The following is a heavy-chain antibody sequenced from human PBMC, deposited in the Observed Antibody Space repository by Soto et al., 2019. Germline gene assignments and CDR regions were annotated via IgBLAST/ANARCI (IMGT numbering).Heavy chain of an antibody. V-gene: IGHV4-61*01. CDR2: IYYTGST. J-gene: IGHJ5*02. CDR3: ASALYCSGGSCSFDP. Sequence: QVQLQESGPGLVKPSETLSLTCTVSGGSVSSGNYYWSWIRQPPGKGLEWIGFIYYTGSTSYNPSLKSRVNISMDTSKNQFSVKLTSVTAADSAVYYCASALYCSGGSCSFDPWGQGTLVTVSS. D-gene: IGHD2-15*01. CDR1: GGSVSSGNYY.